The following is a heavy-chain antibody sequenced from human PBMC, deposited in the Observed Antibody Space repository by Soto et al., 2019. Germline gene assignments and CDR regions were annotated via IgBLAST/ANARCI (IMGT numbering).Heavy chain of an antibody. CDR1: GYKFIDFY. D-gene: IGHD3-10*01. CDR2: INTNSGVT. CDR3: ARGRAVTLVRRDIITSRLDF. V-gene: IGHV1-2*02. Sequence: ASVKVSCKTSGYKFIDFYMYWVRQAPGQGLEWMGWINTNSGVTKYAPKFQGRVTLTTDTSISTAYVDLSSLTYDDTAIYFCARGRAVTLVRRDIITSRLDFWGQGSLVTVSS. J-gene: IGHJ4*02.